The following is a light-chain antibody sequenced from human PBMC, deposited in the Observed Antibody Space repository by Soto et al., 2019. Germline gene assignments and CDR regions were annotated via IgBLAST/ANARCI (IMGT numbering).Light chain of an antibody. CDR1: SSDVGGYNY. CDR3: SSYAGSNTPLYV. V-gene: IGLV2-14*01. J-gene: IGLJ1*01. CDR2: EVS. Sequence: QSVLTQPASVSGSPGQSITISCTGTSSDVGGYNYVSWYQQYPDKAPKLMIFEVSNRPSGVSNRFSGSKSGNTASLTISGLQAEDGADYYCSSYAGSNTPLYVFGTGTKLTVL.